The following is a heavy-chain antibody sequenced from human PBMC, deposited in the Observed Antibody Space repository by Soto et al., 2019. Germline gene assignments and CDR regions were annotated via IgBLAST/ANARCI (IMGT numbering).Heavy chain of an antibody. D-gene: IGHD2-2*01. V-gene: IGHV1-18*04. CDR3: ARDFGIVVVPAAPPSEAHYYYYGMDV. CDR1: GYTFTSYG. Sequence: GASVKVSCKASGYTFTSYGISWVRQAPGQGLEWMGWISAYNGNTNYAQKLQGRVTMTTDTSTSTAYMELRSLRSDDTAVYYCARDFGIVVVPAAPPSEAHYYYYGMDVWGQGNTVTVSS. J-gene: IGHJ6*02. CDR2: ISAYNGNT.